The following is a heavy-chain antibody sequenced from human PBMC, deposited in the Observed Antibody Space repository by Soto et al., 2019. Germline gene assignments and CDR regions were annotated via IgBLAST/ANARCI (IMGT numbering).Heavy chain of an antibody. CDR3: ARVIDSYYDSSGYYFDY. Sequence: SETLSLTCTVSGGSISSGGYYWSWIRQHPGKGLEWIGYIYYSGSTYYNPSLKSRVTISVDTSKNQFSLKLSSVTAADTAVYYCARVIDSYYDSSGYYFDYWGQGTLVTVSS. J-gene: IGHJ4*02. CDR2: IYYSGST. CDR1: GGSISSGGYY. V-gene: IGHV4-31*03. D-gene: IGHD3-22*01.